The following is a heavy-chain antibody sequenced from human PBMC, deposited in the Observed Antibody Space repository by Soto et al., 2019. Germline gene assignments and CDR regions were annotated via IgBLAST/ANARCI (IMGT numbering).Heavy chain of an antibody. Sequence: SETLSLTCTVSGGSISSYYWSWIRQPPGKGLEWIGYIYYSGSTNYNPSLKSRVTISVDTSKNQFSLKLSSVTAADTAVYYCARANDILRYFDWLPKPHFDYWGQGTLVTVSS. J-gene: IGHJ4*02. CDR2: IYYSGST. D-gene: IGHD3-9*01. V-gene: IGHV4-59*01. CDR3: ARANDILRYFDWLPKPHFDY. CDR1: GGSISSYY.